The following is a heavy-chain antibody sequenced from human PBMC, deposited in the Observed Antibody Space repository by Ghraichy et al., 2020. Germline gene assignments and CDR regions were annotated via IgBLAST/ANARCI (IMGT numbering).Heavy chain of an antibody. J-gene: IGHJ2*01. V-gene: IGHV3-23*01. CDR2: ISAGGETT. CDR1: GFSFRSCA. Sequence: GGSLRLSCAASGFSFRSCAMSWVRQAPGKGLEWVSIISAGGETTHYADSVKGRFTISRDNSKKTLSLQMKSLRVEDTAFYYCAKDLGPDYFGSGSIYNPTFCWYFDLWGRGTLVTVSS. D-gene: IGHD3-10*01. CDR3: AKDLGPDYFGSGSIYNPTFCWYFDL.